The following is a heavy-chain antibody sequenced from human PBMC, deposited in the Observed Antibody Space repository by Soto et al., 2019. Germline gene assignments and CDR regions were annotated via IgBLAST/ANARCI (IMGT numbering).Heavy chain of an antibody. CDR1: GFTFSSSG. V-gene: IGHV3-33*01. Sequence: QVQLVESGGGVVQPGRSLRLSCAASGFTFSSSGMHWVRPAPGKGLEWVAVLWYDGSNNYYADSVKGRFTIFRDNAKKTQYLQMKSVRAADTAVYYCARGAITRYFDGYGLNGMDVWGQGTTVTVSS. CDR2: LWYDGSNN. D-gene: IGHD3-9*01. J-gene: IGHJ6*02. CDR3: ARGAITRYFDGYGLNGMDV.